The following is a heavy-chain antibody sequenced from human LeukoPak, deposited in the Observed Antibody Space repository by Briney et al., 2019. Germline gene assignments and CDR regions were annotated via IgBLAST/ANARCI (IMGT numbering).Heavy chain of an antibody. Sequence: PGGSLRLSCVASGFTLSDYYMAWIRQPPGKGLEWISFISSSGSTKYYADSVKGRFTISRDTTQNSLYLQMNSLRAEDTAIYYCARDQVGTMPNDFWGQGTLVTVSS. D-gene: IGHD1-26*01. J-gene: IGHJ4*02. CDR1: GFTLSDYY. CDR3: ARDQVGTMPNDF. V-gene: IGHV3-11*04. CDR2: ISSSGSTK.